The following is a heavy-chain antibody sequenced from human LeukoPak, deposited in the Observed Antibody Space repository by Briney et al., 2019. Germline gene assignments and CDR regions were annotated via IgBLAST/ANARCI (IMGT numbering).Heavy chain of an antibody. J-gene: IGHJ3*02. Sequence: SETLSLTCTVSGGSISNNYYWGWIRQPPGRGLEWIGTISYGGSTYYNPFLKSRVTISVDTSKNQFSLKLSSVTAADTAAYYCARLDFYGDSVFDAFDIWGQGTMVSVSS. D-gene: IGHD4-17*01. CDR3: ARLDFYGDSVFDAFDI. CDR2: ISYGGST. CDR1: GGSISNNYY. V-gene: IGHV4-39*01.